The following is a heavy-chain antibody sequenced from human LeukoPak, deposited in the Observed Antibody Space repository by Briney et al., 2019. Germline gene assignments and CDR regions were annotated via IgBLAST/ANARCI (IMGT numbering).Heavy chain of an antibody. Sequence: ASVKVSCKASGYTFTSYDINWVRQATGQRLEWMGWMNPNSGNTGYAQKFQGRVTMTRNTSISTAYMELSSLRSEDTAVYYCARAWFGAGGYYYYYMDVWGKGTTVTVSS. V-gene: IGHV1-8*01. CDR3: ARAWFGAGGYYYYYMDV. CDR2: MNPNSGNT. CDR1: GYTFTSYD. J-gene: IGHJ6*03. D-gene: IGHD3-10*01.